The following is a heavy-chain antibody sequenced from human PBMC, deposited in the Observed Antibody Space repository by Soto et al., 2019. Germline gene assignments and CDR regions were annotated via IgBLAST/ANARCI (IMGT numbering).Heavy chain of an antibody. D-gene: IGHD3-3*01. CDR3: AKGRPITIFGVVISNFDY. CDR2: ISGSGGST. J-gene: IGHJ4*02. Sequence: GSLRLSCAASGFTFSSYAMSWVRQAPGKGLEWVSAISGSGGSTYYADSVKGRFTISRDNSKNTLYLQMNSLRAEDTAVYYCAKGRPITIFGVVISNFDYWGQGTLVTSPQ. CDR1: GFTFSSYA. V-gene: IGHV3-23*01.